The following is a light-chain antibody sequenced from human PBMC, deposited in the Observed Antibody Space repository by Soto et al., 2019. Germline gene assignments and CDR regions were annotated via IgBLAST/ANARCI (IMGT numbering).Light chain of an antibody. V-gene: IGKV1-5*01. CDR2: DAS. Sequence: QMTKSLSTLSSSIRDSVTIAFRASQSISSWLAWYQQKPGKAPKLLIYDASSLESGVPSRFSGSGSGTEFTLTISSLQPDDFATYYCQQYNTFSTFGQGTKVDNK. J-gene: IGKJ1*01. CDR3: QQYNTFST. CDR1: QSISSW.